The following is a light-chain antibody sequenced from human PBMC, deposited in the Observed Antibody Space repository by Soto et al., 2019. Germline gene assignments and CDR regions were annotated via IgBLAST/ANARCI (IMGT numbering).Light chain of an antibody. Sequence: DIQMTQSPSSISASVGDRVTITCRANQGISTFLVWFQQKPGKAPKSLISAASALQGGVPSRFSGSGSGTDFTLTISSLQPEDFATYYYQQYYRHPITFGQGTRLEIK. CDR3: QQYYRHPIT. CDR2: AAS. CDR1: QGISTF. V-gene: IGKV1-16*01. J-gene: IGKJ5*01.